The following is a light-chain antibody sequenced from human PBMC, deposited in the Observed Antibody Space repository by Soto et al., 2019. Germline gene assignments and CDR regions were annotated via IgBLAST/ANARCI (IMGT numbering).Light chain of an antibody. CDR1: QSVSSN. CDR3: QQYINWLXXYT. CDR2: GAS. V-gene: IGKV3-15*01. J-gene: IGKJ2*01. Sequence: EIVMTQSPATLSVSPGERATLSCRASQSVSSNLAWYQQKPGQAPRLLIYGASTRATGIPARFSGSGSGTDFTLTISSLQXXXXAVYYCQQYINWLXXYTFGQGT.